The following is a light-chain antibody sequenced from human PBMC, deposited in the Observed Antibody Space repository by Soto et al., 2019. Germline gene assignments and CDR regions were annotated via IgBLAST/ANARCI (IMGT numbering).Light chain of an antibody. V-gene: IGKV4-1*01. Sequence: DIVMTQSPDSLAVSLGERATINCKSSQTVLYSSNNKNYLAWYQQKPGQPPKLLIYWASTRESGVPDRFSGSGSGTDFTLTISGLEPEDFAVYYCQQYGTSLFTFGGGTKVDIK. CDR2: WAS. CDR1: QTVLYSSNNKNY. CDR3: QQYGTSLFT. J-gene: IGKJ4*01.